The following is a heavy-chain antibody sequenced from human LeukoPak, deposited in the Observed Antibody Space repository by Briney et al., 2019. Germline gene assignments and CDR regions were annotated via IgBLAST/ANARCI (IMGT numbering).Heavy chain of an antibody. D-gene: IGHD4-17*01. CDR1: VFTFSSYG. J-gene: IGHJ4*02. V-gene: IGHV3-30*02. Sequence: PGGSLRLSCAASVFTFSSYGMYWVRQAPGKGLEWVAFIRSDGNKKYYADSVKGRFTISRDNSRNTLYLQMNSLRTEDTAVYYCAKDLNYGELVDYWGQGTLVTVSS. CDR3: AKDLNYGELVDY. CDR2: IRSDGNKK.